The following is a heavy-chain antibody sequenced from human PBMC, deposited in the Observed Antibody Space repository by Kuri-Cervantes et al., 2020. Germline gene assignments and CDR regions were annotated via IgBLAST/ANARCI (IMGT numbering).Heavy chain of an antibody. J-gene: IGHJ5*02. CDR2: ITGDGSGT. CDR1: GFTFSSYW. D-gene: IGHD3-10*01. CDR3: ARGKGSATGNWFDP. V-gene: IGHV3-74*01. Sequence: GGSLRLSCAASGFTFSSYWMSWVRQAPGKGLVWVSRITGDGSGTTYADSVKGRFTISRDNAKNTLYLEMNSLRVEDTAVYYCARGKGSATGNWFDPWGQGTLVTVSS.